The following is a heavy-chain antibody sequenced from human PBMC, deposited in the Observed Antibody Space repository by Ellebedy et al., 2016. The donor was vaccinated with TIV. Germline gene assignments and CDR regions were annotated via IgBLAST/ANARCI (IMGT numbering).Heavy chain of an antibody. J-gene: IGHJ4*02. CDR3: ARSDYGDLGDY. CDR2: IYYSGST. D-gene: IGHD4-17*01. Sequence: SETLSLTCTVSGGSISSYYWSWIRQPPGKGPECIGYIYYSGSTNYNPSLKSRVTISVDTSKNQFSLKLSPVTAADTAVYYCARSDYGDLGDYWGQGTLVTVSS. V-gene: IGHV4-59*01. CDR1: GGSISSYY.